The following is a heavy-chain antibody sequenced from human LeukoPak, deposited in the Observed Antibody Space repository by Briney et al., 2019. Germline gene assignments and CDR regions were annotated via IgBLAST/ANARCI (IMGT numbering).Heavy chain of an antibody. D-gene: IGHD3-10*01. CDR1: GFTFSSFE. CDR2: IFYSGST. Sequence: PGGSLRLSCGASGFTFSSFEMNWVRQPPGKGLEWIGNIFYSGSTYYSPSLKSRVTISLDTSRNQFSLKLNSVTAADTAVYYCAKSNGYGLVDIWGQGTMVTVSS. V-gene: IGHV4-59*12. CDR3: AKSNGYGLVDI. J-gene: IGHJ3*02.